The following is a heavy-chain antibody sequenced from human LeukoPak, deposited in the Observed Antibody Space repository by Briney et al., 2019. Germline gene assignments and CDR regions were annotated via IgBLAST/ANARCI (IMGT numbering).Heavy chain of an antibody. CDR3: AGPRTLTNDF. CDR2: IRSNGGSQ. Sequence: GGSLRPSCAASGFTFSTYAMSWVRQAPGKGLEWVSAIRSNGGSQYYAESVKGRFTISRDNSKNTLYLQMNRLRAEDTAIYYCAGPRTLTNDFWGQGTLVTVSS. V-gene: IGHV3-23*01. J-gene: IGHJ4*02. CDR1: GFTFSTYA.